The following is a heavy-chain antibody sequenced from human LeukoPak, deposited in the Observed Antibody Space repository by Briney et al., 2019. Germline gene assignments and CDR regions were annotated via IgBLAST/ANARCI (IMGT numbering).Heavy chain of an antibody. CDR2: IIPIFGTA. J-gene: IGHJ4*02. CDR1: GGTFSSYA. V-gene: IGHV1-69*13. D-gene: IGHD4-23*01. CDR3: ARGHGNSLFDY. Sequence: AASVTASCKASGGTFSSYAISWVRQAPGQGLEWMGGIIPIFGTANYAQKFQGRVTITADESTSTAYMELSSLRSEDTAVYYCARGHGNSLFDYWGQGTLVTVSS.